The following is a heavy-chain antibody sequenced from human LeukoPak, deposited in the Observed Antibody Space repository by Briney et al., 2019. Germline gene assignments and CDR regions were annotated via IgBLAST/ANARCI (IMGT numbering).Heavy chain of an antibody. Sequence: ASVKVSCKASGYTFTGYYMHWVRQAPGQGLEWMGRINHNSGGTNYAQKFQGRVTMTRDTSISTAYMELSRLRSDDTAVYYCARTGGYCSGGSCYSNWFDPWGQGTLVTVSS. CDR2: INHNSGGT. CDR1: GYTFTGYY. J-gene: IGHJ5*02. V-gene: IGHV1-2*06. CDR3: ARTGGYCSGGSCYSNWFDP. D-gene: IGHD2-15*01.